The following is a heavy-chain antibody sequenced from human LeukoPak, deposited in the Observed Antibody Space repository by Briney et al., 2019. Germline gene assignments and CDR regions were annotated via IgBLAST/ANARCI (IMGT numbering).Heavy chain of an antibody. CDR1: GFTFDDYA. V-gene: IGHV3-9*01. J-gene: IGHJ4*02. CDR2: ISWNSGSI. CDR3: ARDQEDLLDY. Sequence: GGSLRLSCAASGFTFDDYAMHWVRQAPGKGLEWVSGISWNSGSIGYADSVKGRFTISRDNAKNSLYLQMNSLRAEDTAVYYCARDQEDLLDYWGQGTLVTVSS.